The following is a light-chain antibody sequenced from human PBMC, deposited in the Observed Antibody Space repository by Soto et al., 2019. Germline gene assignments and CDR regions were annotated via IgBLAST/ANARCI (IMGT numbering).Light chain of an antibody. CDR1: SRHSTYI. Sequence: QSALTQSSSASASLGSSVKLNCTLSSRHSTYIIAWHQQQPGKAPRYLMRVERSGSYSKGSAIPDRFSGSSSGADRYLTISNLQSEDEADYYCETWDSSTHKVFGGGTKLTVL. V-gene: IGLV4-60*03. CDR3: ETWDSSTHKV. CDR2: VERSGSY. J-gene: IGLJ2*01.